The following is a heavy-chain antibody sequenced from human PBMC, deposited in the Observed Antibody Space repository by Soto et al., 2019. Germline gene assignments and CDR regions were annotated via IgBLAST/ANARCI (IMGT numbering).Heavy chain of an antibody. CDR2: ISSTSSFT. Sequence: QVQLVESGGGLVKPGGSLRLLCVASGFTFSDSYMSWVRQAPGKGLEWVSYISSTSSFTDYAESVKGRFTISRDNAKNSLFLQMNSLRAEDTALYYCARRDGYNYFDFWGQGTLVSVSS. CDR1: GFTFSDSY. CDR3: ARRDGYNYFDF. V-gene: IGHV3-11*06. D-gene: IGHD5-12*01. J-gene: IGHJ4*02.